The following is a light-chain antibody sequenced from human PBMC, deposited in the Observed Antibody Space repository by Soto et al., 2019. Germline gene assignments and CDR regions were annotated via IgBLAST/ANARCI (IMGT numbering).Light chain of an antibody. Sequence: QSALTQPPSASGSPGQSVAISCSGTSGDVGGYNYVSWYQQHPGKAPKLIIYEVNKRPSGVPDRFSGSKSGNTASLTVSGRQAEDEADYYCSSHAASGVFGGGTQLPVL. J-gene: IGLJ3*02. CDR1: SGDVGGYNY. CDR2: EVN. V-gene: IGLV2-8*01. CDR3: SSHAASGV.